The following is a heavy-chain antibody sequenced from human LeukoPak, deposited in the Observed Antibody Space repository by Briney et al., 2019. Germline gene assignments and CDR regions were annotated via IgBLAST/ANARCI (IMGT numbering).Heavy chain of an antibody. D-gene: IGHD3-10*01. CDR1: GFTFSSYS. CDR2: ISSSISSK. J-gene: IGHJ4*02. CDR3: AKGRHYYGSGSYFDY. Sequence: PAGGSLRLSCAASGFTFSSYSMNWVRQAPGKGLEWVSYISSSISSKYYADSVKGRFTISRDNPKNTLYLQMNSLRAEDTAVYYCAKGRHYYGSGSYFDYWGQGTLVTVSS. V-gene: IGHV3-48*01.